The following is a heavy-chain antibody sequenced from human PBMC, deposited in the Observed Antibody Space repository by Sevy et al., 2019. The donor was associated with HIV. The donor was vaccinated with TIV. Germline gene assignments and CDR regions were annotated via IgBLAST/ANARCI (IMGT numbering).Heavy chain of an antibody. CDR1: GFTFSSYG. D-gene: IGHD2-2*03. V-gene: IGHV3-30*03. Sequence: GGSLRLSCAASGFTFSSYGMHWVRQAPGKGLEWVAVISPDGTNKYYGDSMRGRFTISRDNSKNTLYLQMDTVRVEDTAVCYCATGYCSPICLIDYWGQGTLVTVSS. CDR3: ATGYCSPICLIDY. CDR2: ISPDGTNK. J-gene: IGHJ4*02.